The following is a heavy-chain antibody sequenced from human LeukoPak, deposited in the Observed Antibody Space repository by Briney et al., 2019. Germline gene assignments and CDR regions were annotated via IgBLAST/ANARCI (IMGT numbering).Heavy chain of an antibody. J-gene: IGHJ4*02. V-gene: IGHV3-74*01. Sequence: GGSLRLSCAASRFTFSSYWMHWVRQAPGKGLVWVSRINSDGTSTYYADSVKGRFTISRDNSKNTLYLQMNTLRAEDTAVYYCAKRDNWNGYYFDYWGQGTLVTVSS. CDR3: AKRDNWNGYYFDY. D-gene: IGHD1-1*01. CDR1: RFTFSSYW. CDR2: INSDGTST.